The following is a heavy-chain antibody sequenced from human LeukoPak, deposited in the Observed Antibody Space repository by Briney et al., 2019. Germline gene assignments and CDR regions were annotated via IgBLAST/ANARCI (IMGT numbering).Heavy chain of an antibody. CDR3: ARVLSVTTKDY. CDR1: GYTFTDYY. D-gene: IGHD4-17*01. J-gene: IGHJ4*02. CDR2: INPNSGGT. Sequence: ASVKVSCKASGYTFTDYYMHWVRQAPGQGLEWMGWINPNSGGTKYAQKFQGRVTVTRDTSISTAYMELSRLRSDDTAVYYCARVLSVTTKDYWGQGALVTVSS. V-gene: IGHV1-2*02.